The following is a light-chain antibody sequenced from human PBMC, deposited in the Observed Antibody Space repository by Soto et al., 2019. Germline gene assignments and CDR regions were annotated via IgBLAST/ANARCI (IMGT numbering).Light chain of an antibody. J-gene: IGKJ1*01. CDR1: QSISRS. Sequence: DIQMTQSPSSLSASVGDRVTITCRASQSISRSLNWYHQKAGKAPKLLIYAASSLQSGVPSRFSGSGSGADFTLTVSSLQPEDNATYYCQKSYSTPWTFGQGTKVDIK. CDR3: QKSYSTPWT. V-gene: IGKV1-39*01. CDR2: AAS.